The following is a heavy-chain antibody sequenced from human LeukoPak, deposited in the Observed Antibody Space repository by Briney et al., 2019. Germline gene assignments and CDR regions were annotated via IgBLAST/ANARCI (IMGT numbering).Heavy chain of an antibody. V-gene: IGHV3-7*01. Sequence: GGSLRLSCAASGFAFSSYWMSWVRQAPGKGLEWVANIKQDGSEKYYVDSEKGRFTISRDNAKNSLYLQMNSLRAEDTAIYYCARGPSSAWSLGYWGQGTLVTVSS. D-gene: IGHD6-19*01. CDR3: ARGPSSAWSLGY. CDR1: GFAFSSYW. J-gene: IGHJ4*02. CDR2: IKQDGSEK.